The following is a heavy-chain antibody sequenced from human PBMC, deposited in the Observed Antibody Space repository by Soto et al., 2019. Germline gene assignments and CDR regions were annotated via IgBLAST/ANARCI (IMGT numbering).Heavy chain of an antibody. Sequence: GGSLRLSCAASGFTFSSYAMHWVRQAPGKGLEWVAVISYDGSNKYYADSVKGRFTISRDNSKNTLYLQMNSLRAEDTAVYYCARGTYHDILTGYGEAYYFDYWGQGTLVTVSS. J-gene: IGHJ4*02. CDR2: ISYDGSNK. CDR3: ARGTYHDILTGYGEAYYFDY. D-gene: IGHD3-9*01. V-gene: IGHV3-30-3*01. CDR1: GFTFSSYA.